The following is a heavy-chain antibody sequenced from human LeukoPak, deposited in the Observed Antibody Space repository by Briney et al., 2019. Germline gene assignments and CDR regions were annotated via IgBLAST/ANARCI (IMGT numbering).Heavy chain of an antibody. Sequence: GGSLRLSCAASGFTFDDHGMNWVRHAPGKGLEWVSGITWNGGTTGYADSVRGRFTISRDNAKNSLYLQMNSLRADDTAVYYCARDFVDTSMVNDYYYYMDVWGKGTTVTVSS. CDR2: ITWNGGTT. V-gene: IGHV3-20*04. D-gene: IGHD5-18*01. J-gene: IGHJ6*03. CDR3: ARDFVDTSMVNDYYYYMDV. CDR1: GFTFDDHG.